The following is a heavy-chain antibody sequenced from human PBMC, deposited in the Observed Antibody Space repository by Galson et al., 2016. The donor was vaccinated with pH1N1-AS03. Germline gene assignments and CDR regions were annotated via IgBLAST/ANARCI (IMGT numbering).Heavy chain of an antibody. CDR2: INWLGGST. CDR1: GFSFEDYG. V-gene: IGHV3-20*04. CDR3: ARDFYESSGYLKAPFDY. J-gene: IGHJ4*02. D-gene: IGHD3-22*01. Sequence: SLRLSCAASGFSFEDYGMSWVRQAPGKGLEWVSGINWLGGSTGYADSVKGRFTISRDNAKKSLYLQMNSLRVEDTAFYYCARDFYESSGYLKAPFDYWGQGALVTASS.